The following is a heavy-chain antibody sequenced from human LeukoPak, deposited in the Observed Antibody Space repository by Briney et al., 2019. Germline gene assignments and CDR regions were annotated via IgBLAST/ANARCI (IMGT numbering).Heavy chain of an antibody. D-gene: IGHD3-3*02. CDR2: IYPADSDT. CDR1: GYSFASYW. J-gene: IGHJ3*02. Sequence: GESLKISCKGSGYSFASYWIAWVLQMPGKGLEWMGIIYPADSDTRYSPSFRGQVTISVDKSISTAYLQWSSLKASDTAMYYCASPSALLIGDAFDIWGQGTMVTVSS. CDR3: ASPSALLIGDAFDI. V-gene: IGHV5-51*01.